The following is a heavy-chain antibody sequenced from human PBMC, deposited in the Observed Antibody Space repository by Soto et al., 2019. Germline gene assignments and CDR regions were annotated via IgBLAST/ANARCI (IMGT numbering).Heavy chain of an antibody. Sequence: SSVKVSCKGSGYTFKAYAMHWVRQAPGHRLEWMGWINSGNGKTKYSQKFQDRVTITSDTSAKTAYMELRSLGSEDTAVYYCAREWAKITVFGVRKHAFGRCAWG. CDR1: GYTFKAYA. CDR3: AREWAKITVFGVRKHAFGRCA. V-gene: IGHV1-3*01. D-gene: IGHD3-3*01. J-gene: IGHJ5*01. CDR2: INSGNGKT.